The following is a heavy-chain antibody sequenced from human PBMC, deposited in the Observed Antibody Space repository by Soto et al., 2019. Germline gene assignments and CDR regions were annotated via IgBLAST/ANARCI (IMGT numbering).Heavy chain of an antibody. CDR1: DFAFNGAW. CDR3: TTDGHFDY. V-gene: IGHV3-15*01. J-gene: IGHJ4*02. CDR2: IKSKTDGETT. Sequence: EVQLVESGGGLVKPGGSLRLSCAASDFAFNGAWMSWVRQAPGKGLEWVGRIKSKTDGETTDYAAPVKGRFTISRDDSRKTLFLQMNSLKTEDTAVYYCTTDGHFDYWGQGTLVTVSS.